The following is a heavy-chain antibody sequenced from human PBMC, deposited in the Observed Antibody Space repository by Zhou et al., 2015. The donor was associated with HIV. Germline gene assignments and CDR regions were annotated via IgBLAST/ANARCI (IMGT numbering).Heavy chain of an antibody. D-gene: IGHD6-19*01. V-gene: IGHV1-69*12. Sequence: QVQLVQSGAEVKKPGSSVKVSCKASGGTFSSYAISWVRQAPGQGLEWMGGIIPIFGTANYAQKFQGRVTITADESTSTAYMELSSLRSEDTAVYYCARDSPGIAVAGTGIDYWGQGTLVTVSS. CDR1: GGTFSSYA. CDR2: IIPIFGTA. J-gene: IGHJ4*02. CDR3: ARDSPGIAVAGTGIDY.